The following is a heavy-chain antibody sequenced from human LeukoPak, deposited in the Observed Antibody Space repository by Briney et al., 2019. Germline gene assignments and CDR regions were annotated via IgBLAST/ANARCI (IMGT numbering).Heavy chain of an antibody. Sequence: GGSLRLSCAASGFTVSSNYMSWVRQAPGKGLEWVSSISSSSSYIYYADSVRGRFTISRDNARNSLHLQMNSLRAEDTAVYYCARGKPGVGASLDYWGQGSLVTVSS. CDR2: ISSSSSYI. J-gene: IGHJ4*02. D-gene: IGHD1-26*01. CDR1: GFTVSSNY. V-gene: IGHV3-21*01. CDR3: ARGKPGVGASLDY.